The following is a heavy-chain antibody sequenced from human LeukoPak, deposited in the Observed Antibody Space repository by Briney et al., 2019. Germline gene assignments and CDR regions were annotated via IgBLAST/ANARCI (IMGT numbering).Heavy chain of an antibody. CDR2: IFYSGST. CDR3: ARGAPVLYDILTGYSWSGWFDP. CDR1: NGSISSYY. Sequence: SETLSLTCTVSNGSISSYYWSWIRQPPGKGLEWIGYIFYSGSTNYNPSLKSRVTISVDTSKNQFSLKLSSVTAADTAVYYCARGAPVLYDILTGYSWSGWFDPWGQGTLVTVSS. V-gene: IGHV4-59*12. D-gene: IGHD3-9*01. J-gene: IGHJ5*02.